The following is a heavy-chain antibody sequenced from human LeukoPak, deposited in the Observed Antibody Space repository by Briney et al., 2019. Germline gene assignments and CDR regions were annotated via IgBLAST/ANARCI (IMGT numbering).Heavy chain of an antibody. Sequence: PGGSLRLSCVASGFTFRNYAMHWVRQAPGKGLEWVSSISSSSSYIYYADSVKGRFTISRDNAKNSLYLQMNSLRAEDTAVYYCAGEGSNYWGQGTLVTVSS. CDR3: AGEGSNY. CDR1: GFTFRNYA. J-gene: IGHJ4*02. V-gene: IGHV3-21*01. D-gene: IGHD3-10*01. CDR2: ISSSSSYI.